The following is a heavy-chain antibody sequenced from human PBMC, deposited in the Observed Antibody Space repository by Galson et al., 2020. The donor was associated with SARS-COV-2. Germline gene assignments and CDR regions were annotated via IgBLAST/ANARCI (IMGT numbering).Heavy chain of an antibody. D-gene: IGHD5-18*01. Sequence: ASVKVSGKVSGYTLTELSMHWVRQAPGKGLEWLGGFAPEDGETISAQKSQGSVTMTEDTSTDTAYMELSSLRSEDTAVYYCATDFAAFPRYSYGRDWGQGTLGTVSS. V-gene: IGHV1-24*01. CDR2: FAPEDGET. CDR1: GYTLTELS. CDR3: ATDFAAFPRYSYGRD. J-gene: IGHJ4*02.